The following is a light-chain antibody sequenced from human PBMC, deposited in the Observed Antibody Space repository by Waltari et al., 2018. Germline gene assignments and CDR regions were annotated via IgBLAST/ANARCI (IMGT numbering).Light chain of an antibody. V-gene: IGKV3-15*01. J-gene: IGKJ1*01. CDR1: QRVTTN. CDR3: QKYTNWPQT. CDR2: DAS. Sequence: EILMTHSPATLSVSPGERATLPCRASQRVTTNLAWYHQKPGQAPRPLIFDASTRATGGPARFSGSGSGTEFTLTISSLQSEDFAVYYCQKYTNWPQTFGQGTKVDI.